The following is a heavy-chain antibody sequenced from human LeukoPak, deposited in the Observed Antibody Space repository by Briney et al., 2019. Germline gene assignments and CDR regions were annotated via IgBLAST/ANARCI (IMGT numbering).Heavy chain of an antibody. Sequence: SETLSLTCTVSGGCISSHYWSWIRQPPGKGLEWIGYIYYSGSTNYNPSVRSRVTISVDTSKNQFSLNLSSVTAADTAVYYCARDAGGGCFDYWGQGALVTVSS. CDR3: ARDAGGGCFDY. CDR2: IYYSGST. J-gene: IGHJ4*02. D-gene: IGHD3-16*01. V-gene: IGHV4-59*11. CDR1: GGCISSHY.